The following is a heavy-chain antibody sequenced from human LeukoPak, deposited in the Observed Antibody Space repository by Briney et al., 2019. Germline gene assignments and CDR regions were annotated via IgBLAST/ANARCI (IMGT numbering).Heavy chain of an antibody. CDR3: ATGGWYLAY. Sequence: PGGSLRLSCAASGFTFDDYAMHWVRQAPGKGLEWVSGISWNSGSIGYADSVKGRFTISRDNAKNSLYLQINSLKVEDRAVYYCATGGWYLAYWGQGTLVTVSS. CDR2: ISWNSGSI. V-gene: IGHV3-9*01. J-gene: IGHJ4*02. D-gene: IGHD6-19*01. CDR1: GFTFDDYA.